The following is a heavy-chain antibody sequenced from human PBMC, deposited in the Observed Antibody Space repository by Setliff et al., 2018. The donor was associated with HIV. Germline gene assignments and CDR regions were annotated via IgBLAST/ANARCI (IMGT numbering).Heavy chain of an antibody. CDR2: ISYGGIT. D-gene: IGHD6-13*01. J-gene: IGHJ1*01. Sequence: SETLSLTCTVSGGSISSGSYYWSWIRQPPGKGLEWIGAISYGGITYYNPSLTSRVTISEDTSRNQFSLRLSSVTAADTAIYYCARVPTSSWYVTTQRTKEYFHHWGQGTLVTVSS. CDR3: ARVPTSSWYVTTQRTKEYFHH. V-gene: IGHV4-39*07. CDR1: GGSISSGSYY.